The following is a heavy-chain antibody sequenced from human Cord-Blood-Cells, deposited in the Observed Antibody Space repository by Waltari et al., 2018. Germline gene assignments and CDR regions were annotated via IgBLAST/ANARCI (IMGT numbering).Heavy chain of an antibody. D-gene: IGHD6-19*01. Sequence: EVQLVESGGGLVKPGGSLRLSCAASGFTFSSYSMNWVRQAPGKGLELVSSISSSSSYIYYADSVKRRFTISRDNAKNSLYLQMNSLRAEDTAVYYCARGYSSGWYYFDYWGQGTLVTVSS. CDR2: ISSSSSYI. V-gene: IGHV3-21*01. CDR1: GFTFSSYS. CDR3: ARGYSSGWYYFDY. J-gene: IGHJ4*02.